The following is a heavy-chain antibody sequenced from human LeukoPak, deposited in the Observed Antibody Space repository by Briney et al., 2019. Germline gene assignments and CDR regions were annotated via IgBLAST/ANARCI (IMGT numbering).Heavy chain of an antibody. CDR2: IIPVLNIP. CDR3: GRGGPLGVVTHHVDF. V-gene: IGHV1-69*04. D-gene: IGHD3-3*01. J-gene: IGHJ4*02. Sequence: SVTVSCKASGGTFSSYSISWVRQAPGQGLEWMGRIIPVLNIPNYAQTFQGRVTITADKSTSTAYMELSSLRSEDPAVYYCGRGGPLGVVTHHVDFWGQGTLVTVSS. CDR1: GGTFSSYS.